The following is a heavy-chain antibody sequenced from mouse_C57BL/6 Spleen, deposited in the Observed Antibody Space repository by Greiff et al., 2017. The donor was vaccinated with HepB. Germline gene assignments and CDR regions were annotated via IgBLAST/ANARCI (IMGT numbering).Heavy chain of an antibody. CDR1: GYTFTSYW. V-gene: IGHV1-50*01. CDR3: ARWGFTTVVPNAMDY. J-gene: IGHJ4*01. Sequence: VQLQQPGAELVKPGASVKLSCKASGYTFTSYWMQWVKQRPGQGLEWIGEIDPSDSYTNYNQKFKGKATLTVDTSSSTAYMQLSSLTSEDSAVYYCARWGFTTVVPNAMDYWGQGTSVTVSS. CDR2: IDPSDSYT. D-gene: IGHD1-1*01.